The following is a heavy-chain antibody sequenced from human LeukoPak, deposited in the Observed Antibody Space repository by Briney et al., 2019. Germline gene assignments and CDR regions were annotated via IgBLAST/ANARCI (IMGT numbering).Heavy chain of an antibody. J-gene: IGHJ3*02. CDR3: ARMGITIFGVAPHAFDI. CDR1: GGSFSGYY. D-gene: IGHD3-3*01. V-gene: IGHV4-34*01. CDR2: INHSGST. Sequence: SETLSLTCAVYGGSFSGYYWSWIRQPPGKGLEWIGEINHSGSTNYNPSLKSRVTISVDTSKNQFSLKLSSVTAADTAVYYCARMGITIFGVAPHAFDIWGQGTMVTVSS.